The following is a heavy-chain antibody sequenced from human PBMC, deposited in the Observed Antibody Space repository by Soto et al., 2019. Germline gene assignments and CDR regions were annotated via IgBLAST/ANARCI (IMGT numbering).Heavy chain of an antibody. CDR1: GYTFTGYY. Sequence: ASVKVSCKASGYTFTGYYMHWVRQAPGQGLEWMGWINPNSGGTNYAQKFQGWVTMTRDTSISTAYMELSKLRSDDTAVYYCARAKCCSGQERAALDIWGQGTMVTVSS. J-gene: IGHJ3*02. CDR2: INPNSGGT. CDR3: ARAKCCSGQERAALDI. V-gene: IGHV1-2*04. D-gene: IGHD2-15*01.